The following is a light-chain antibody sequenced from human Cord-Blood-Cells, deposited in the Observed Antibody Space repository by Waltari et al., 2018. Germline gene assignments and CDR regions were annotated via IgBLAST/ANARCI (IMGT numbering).Light chain of an antibody. Sequence: AIRMTQSPSSFSASTGDRVTITCRASQGISSYLAWYQQKPGKAPTLLIYAASTLQSGVPSRFSGSGSGTDFTLTISCLQSEDFATYYCQQYYSYPYSFGQGTKLEI. CDR2: AAS. V-gene: IGKV1-8*01. J-gene: IGKJ2*03. CDR3: QQYYSYPYS. CDR1: QGISSY.